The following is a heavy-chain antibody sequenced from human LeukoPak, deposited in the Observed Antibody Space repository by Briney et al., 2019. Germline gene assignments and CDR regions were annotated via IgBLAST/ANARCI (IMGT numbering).Heavy chain of an antibody. CDR3: ARAGPGSGWYFDY. CDR1: VYDFTSVG. CDR2: ISPYNGNT. J-gene: IGHJ4*02. V-gene: IGHV1-18*01. D-gene: IGHD6-19*01. Sequence: GASVKVSCKPPVYDFTSVGITWVRRAPGQGLEGMGWISPYNGNTRYAQKFQGRVAMTTDTSTTTAYMELRGLRFNDTAVYYCARAGPGSGWYFDYWGQGTLVTVSS.